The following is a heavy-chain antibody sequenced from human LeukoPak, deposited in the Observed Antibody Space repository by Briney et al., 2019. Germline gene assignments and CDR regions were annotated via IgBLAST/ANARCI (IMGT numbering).Heavy chain of an antibody. CDR1: GDSFISGPYY. CDR3: ARGPTPGIAAAGTPNFDY. V-gene: IGHV4-39*07. Sequence: SETLSLTCTVSGDSFISGPYYWAWIRQPPGKGLEWIGSIYYSGSTYYNPSLKSRVTISVDTSKNQFSLKLSSVTAAVTAVYYCARGPTPGIAAAGTPNFDYWGQGTLVTVSS. D-gene: IGHD6-13*01. CDR2: IYYSGST. J-gene: IGHJ4*02.